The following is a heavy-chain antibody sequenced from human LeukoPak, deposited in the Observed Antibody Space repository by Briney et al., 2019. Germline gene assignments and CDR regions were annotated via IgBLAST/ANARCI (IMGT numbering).Heavy chain of an antibody. CDR1: LFTFCRYI. D-gene: IGHD3-22*01. CDR2: ISSSSSYI. Sequence: VGALRLSCVASLFTFCRYIMNWVRPAPGKGVEWVSPISSSSSYIYYADSVKGRFTISRDNAKNSLYLQKNGLRAEDTAVYYCARDYYYDGSGYYSGFFQHWGQGTLVTVSS. V-gene: IGHV3-21*01. J-gene: IGHJ1*01. CDR3: ARDYYYDGSGYYSGFFQH.